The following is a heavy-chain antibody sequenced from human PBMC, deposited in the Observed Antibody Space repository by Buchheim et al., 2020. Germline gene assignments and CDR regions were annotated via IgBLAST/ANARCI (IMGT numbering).Heavy chain of an antibody. D-gene: IGHD2/OR15-2a*01. Sequence: EVQLVQSGAEVKKPGESLQISCEASGYSFTSTWIGWVRQVPGEGLEWVGIIHPGDSDIRYSPSFQGQVTISADKTISTASLQWNSLKASDSAMYYCTTFYGTSSGATSWGQGTL. CDR1: GYSFTSTW. V-gene: IGHV5-51*03. CDR2: IHPGDSDI. CDR3: TTFYGTSSGATS. J-gene: IGHJ5*02.